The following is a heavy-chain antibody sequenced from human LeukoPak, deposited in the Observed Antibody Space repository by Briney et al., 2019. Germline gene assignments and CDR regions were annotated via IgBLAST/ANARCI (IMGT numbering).Heavy chain of an antibody. J-gene: IGHJ4*02. D-gene: IGHD1-26*01. Sequence: ASVKVSCKASGYTFTSYAMHWVRQAPGQRLEWMGWINAGNGNTKYSQKFRGRVTITRDTSTSTVYMELSSLRSEDTAVYYCARGDLVGATSYRGQGTLVTVSS. V-gene: IGHV1-3*01. CDR1: GYTFTSYA. CDR3: ARGDLVGATSY. CDR2: INAGNGNT.